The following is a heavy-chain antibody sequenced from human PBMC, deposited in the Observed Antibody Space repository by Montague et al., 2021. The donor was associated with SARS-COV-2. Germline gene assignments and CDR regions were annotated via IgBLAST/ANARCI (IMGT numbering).Heavy chain of an antibody. CDR2: INYGGST. Sequence: SETLSLTCTVSGGSISSGYFYWTWIRQSPGEGLEWIGQINYGGSTKYNPSLKSRVTISIDTSKNQFSLKLTSVTAADTAVYYCARGAPGYWGQGTLVTVSS. V-gene: IGHV4-39*07. CDR3: ARGAPGY. CDR1: GGSISSGYFY. J-gene: IGHJ4*02. D-gene: IGHD1-1*01.